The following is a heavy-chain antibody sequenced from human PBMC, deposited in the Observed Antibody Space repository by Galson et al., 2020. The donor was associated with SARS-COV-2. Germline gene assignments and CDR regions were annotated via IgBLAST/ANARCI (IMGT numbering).Heavy chain of an antibody. Sequence: GGSLRLSCAASGFTFSNYWIHWVRQVPGKGLMWVSRINGDGYSTGYAESVRGRFIISRDNSKSTLDLQMNSLRAEDTAVYYCAKAPRGYCSGVICYPFDYWGQGTLVTVSS. CDR3: AKAPRGYCSGVICYPFDY. V-gene: IGHV3-74*01. CDR1: GFTFSNYW. J-gene: IGHJ4*02. CDR2: INGDGYST. D-gene: IGHD2-15*01.